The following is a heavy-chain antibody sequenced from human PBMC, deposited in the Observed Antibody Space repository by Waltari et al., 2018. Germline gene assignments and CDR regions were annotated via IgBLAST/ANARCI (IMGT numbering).Heavy chain of an antibody. D-gene: IGHD3-16*01. V-gene: IGHV4-39*07. CDR1: GRPTRNRDSY. Sequence: LQLQESGPGLVKPSAPLSLPRIVPGRPTRNRDSYLCSSRQPPGKGLEWIGSIFYMGSTYLNPSLKSRVSMSVDTSNNHFSLKLHSVTAADTAMYFCARGWGTVSASRGTPPNWFDPWGQGTLVTVSS. J-gene: IGHJ5*02. CDR3: ARGWGTVSASRGTPPNWFDP. CDR2: IFYMGST.